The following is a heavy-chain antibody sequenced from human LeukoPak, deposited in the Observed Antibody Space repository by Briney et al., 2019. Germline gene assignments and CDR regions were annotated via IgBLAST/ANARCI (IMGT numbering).Heavy chain of an antibody. CDR2: ISSSGSTI. CDR1: GFTFSDYY. J-gene: IGHJ4*02. CDR3: ARDLSFYRAVAGTSGY. V-gene: IGHV3-11*01. Sequence: PGGSLRLSCAASGFTFSDYYMSWIRQAPGKGLEWVSYISSSGSTIYYADSVKGRFTISRDNAKNSLYLQMNSLRAEDTAVYYCARDLSFYRAVAGTSGYWGQGTLVTVSS. D-gene: IGHD6-19*01.